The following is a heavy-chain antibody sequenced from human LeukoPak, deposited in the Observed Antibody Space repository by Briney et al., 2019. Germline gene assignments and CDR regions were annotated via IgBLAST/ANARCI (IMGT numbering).Heavy chain of an antibody. V-gene: IGHV3-53*01. CDR3: AKDLYYDFWSGPDY. Sequence: GGSLRLSCAASGFTVSSNYMGWVRQAPGKGLEWVSVIYSGGSTYYADSVKGRFTISRDNSKNTLYLQMNSLRAEDTAVYYCAKDLYYDFWSGPDYWGQGTLVTVSS. D-gene: IGHD3-3*01. J-gene: IGHJ4*02. CDR1: GFTVSSNY. CDR2: IYSGGST.